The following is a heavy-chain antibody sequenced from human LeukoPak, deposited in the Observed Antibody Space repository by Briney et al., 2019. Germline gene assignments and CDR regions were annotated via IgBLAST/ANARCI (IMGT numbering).Heavy chain of an antibody. V-gene: IGHV3-23*01. D-gene: IGHD4-4*01. CDR1: GFTFNNYW. J-gene: IGHJ4*02. CDR3: AKLGGWRSNYYFDY. Sequence: GGSLRLSCAASGFTFNNYWMSWVRQAPGKGLEWVSAISGSGGSTYYADSVKGRFTISRDNSKNTLYLQMNSLRAEDTAVYYCAKLGGWRSNYYFDYWGQGTLVTVSS. CDR2: ISGSGGST.